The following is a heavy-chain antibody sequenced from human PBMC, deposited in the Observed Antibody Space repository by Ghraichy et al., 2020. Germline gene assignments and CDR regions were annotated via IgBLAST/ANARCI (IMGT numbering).Heavy chain of an antibody. V-gene: IGHV4-34*01. CDR1: GGSFSGYY. D-gene: IGHD6-13*01. CDR3: ARGPASSSWYPRLRYYGMDV. J-gene: IGHJ6*02. Sequence: SETLSLTCAVYGGSFSGYYWSWIRQPPGKGLEWIGEINHSGSTNYNPSLKSRVTISVDTSKNQFSLKLSSVTAADTAVYYCARGPASSSWYPRLRYYGMDVWGQGTTVTVSS. CDR2: INHSGST.